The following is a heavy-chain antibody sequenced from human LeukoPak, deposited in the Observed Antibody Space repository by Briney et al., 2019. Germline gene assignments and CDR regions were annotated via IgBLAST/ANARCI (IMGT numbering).Heavy chain of an antibody. Sequence: ASVKVSCKASGYTFTGYYMHWVRQAPGQGLEWMGWINPNSGGTNYAQKFQGRVTMTRDTSISTAYMELSRLRSDDTAVYYCARAYYYDSVYYFDYWGLGTLVTVSS. CDR2: INPNSGGT. CDR3: ARAYYYDSVYYFDY. D-gene: IGHD3-22*01. J-gene: IGHJ4*02. V-gene: IGHV1-2*02. CDR1: GYTFTGYY.